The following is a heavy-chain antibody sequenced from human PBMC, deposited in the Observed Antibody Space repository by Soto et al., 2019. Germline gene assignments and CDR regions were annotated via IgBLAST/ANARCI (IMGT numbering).Heavy chain of an antibody. D-gene: IGHD4-17*01. CDR1: GFTFSSYA. CDR2: ISYDGSNK. CDR3: ARGVDYGDYIFDY. J-gene: IGHJ4*02. Sequence: QVQLVESGGGVVQPGRSLRLSCAASGFTFSSYAMHWVRQAPGKGLEWVAVISYDGSNKYYADSVKGRFTISRDNSKNTLYLQMNSLGAEDTAVYYCARGVDYGDYIFDYWGQGTLVTVSS. V-gene: IGHV3-30-3*01.